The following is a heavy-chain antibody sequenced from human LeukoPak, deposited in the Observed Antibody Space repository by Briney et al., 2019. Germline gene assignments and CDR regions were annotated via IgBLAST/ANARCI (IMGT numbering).Heavy chain of an antibody. V-gene: IGHV1-2*02. Sequence: ASVKVSCKASGYTFTGYYMHWVRQAPGQGLEWMGWINPNGGATNYAQKFQGRVTMTRDTSISTAYMELNRLRSDDTAVYYCAREGAAATNWFDPWGQGTLVTVSS. CDR3: AREGAAATNWFDP. D-gene: IGHD6-13*01. J-gene: IGHJ5*02. CDR1: GYTFTGYY. CDR2: INPNGGAT.